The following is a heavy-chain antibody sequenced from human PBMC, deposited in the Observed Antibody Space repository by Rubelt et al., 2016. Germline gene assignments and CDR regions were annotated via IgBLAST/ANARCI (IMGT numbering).Heavy chain of an antibody. Sequence: QVQLVQSGTEVKRPGSSVKVSCRASGGTFTNYAVSWVRQAPGQGLEWMGTIIPIISKTNYAQKFQGKVTITADTATSTAYMELSSLRSDETAVYYCAKGYCSGGSCYGWYYFDYWGQGTLVTVS. CDR1: GGTFTNYA. D-gene: IGHD2-15*01. CDR2: IIPIISKT. J-gene: IGHJ4*02. V-gene: IGHV1-69*04. CDR3: AKGYCSGGSCYGWYYFDY.